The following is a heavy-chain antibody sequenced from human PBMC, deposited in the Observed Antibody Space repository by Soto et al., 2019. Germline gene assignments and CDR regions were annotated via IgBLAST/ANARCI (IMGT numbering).Heavy chain of an antibody. J-gene: IGHJ4*02. Sequence: SETLSLTCAVSGGSISSGGYSWSWIRQPPGKGLEWIGYIYHSGSTYYNPSLKSRVTISVDRSKNQFSLKLSSVTAADTAVYYCARLHYYDSSGYLPDYWGQGTLVTVSS. CDR1: GGSISSGGYS. D-gene: IGHD3-22*01. CDR2: IYHSGST. V-gene: IGHV4-30-2*01. CDR3: ARLHYYDSSGYLPDY.